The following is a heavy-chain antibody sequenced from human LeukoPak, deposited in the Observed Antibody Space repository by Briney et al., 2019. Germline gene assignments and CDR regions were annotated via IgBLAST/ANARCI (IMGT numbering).Heavy chain of an antibody. Sequence: SETLSLTCAVYGGSFSGYYRSWIRQPPGKGLEWIGEINHSGSTNYNPSLKSRVTISVDTSKNQFSLKLSSVTAADTAVYYCARGDGAYYYGSGSYLVYWGQGTLVTVSS. V-gene: IGHV4-34*01. CDR1: GGSFSGYY. D-gene: IGHD3-10*01. CDR2: INHSGST. J-gene: IGHJ4*02. CDR3: ARGDGAYYYGSGSYLVY.